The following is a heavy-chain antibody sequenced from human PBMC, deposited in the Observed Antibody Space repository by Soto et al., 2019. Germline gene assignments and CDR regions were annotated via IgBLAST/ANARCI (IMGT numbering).Heavy chain of an antibody. D-gene: IGHD2-21*01. CDR1: GFTFNSYW. CDR3: TRDRLSD. CDR2: INQDGSEK. V-gene: IGHV3-7*05. Sequence: EVQPVESGGGLVQPGGSLRLSCAASGFTFNSYWMSWVRQAPGKGLEWVDNINQDGSEKYYVDSVKGRFTISRDNAKNSLYLQMNSLRAEDTAVYYCTRDRLSDWGQGTLVTVSS. J-gene: IGHJ4*02.